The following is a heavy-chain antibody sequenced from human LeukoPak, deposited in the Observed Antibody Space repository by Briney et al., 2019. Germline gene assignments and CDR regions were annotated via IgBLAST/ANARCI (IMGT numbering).Heavy chain of an antibody. Sequence: PGGSLRLSCAASGFTVSSNYMNWVRQAPGLGLEWVSRISGDGSAREYADSVKGRFTISRDNARSTLYLQMNSLRVDDTAMYYCAGYSSGWFFDYWGRGNLVTVSS. J-gene: IGHJ4*02. D-gene: IGHD6-19*01. CDR3: AGYSSGWFFDY. V-gene: IGHV3-74*01. CDR2: ISGDGSAR. CDR1: GFTVSSNY.